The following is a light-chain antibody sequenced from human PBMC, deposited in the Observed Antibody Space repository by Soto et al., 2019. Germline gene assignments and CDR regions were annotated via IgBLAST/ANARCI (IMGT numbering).Light chain of an antibody. J-gene: IGKJ1*01. V-gene: IGKV1-5*01. Sequence: DIEITQSPSTLSASVRDRVTISCRASQTISSWLAWFQQRPGRAPKFLIYDASSLLSGVPSRCGGSGSGTEFTITISSLQPDDFASYYYQQYFHYWTFGQGAQVDIK. CDR3: QQYFHYWT. CDR2: DAS. CDR1: QTISSW.